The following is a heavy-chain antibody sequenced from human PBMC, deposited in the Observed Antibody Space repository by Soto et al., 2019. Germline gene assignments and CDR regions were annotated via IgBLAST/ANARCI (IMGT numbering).Heavy chain of an antibody. Sequence: SETLSLTCTVSGDSIRSYYWSWIRQPPGKGLEWIGYIYYSGSTNYNPSLKSRVTISVDTSKNQFSLKLSSVTAADTAVYYCARVWGGAFDIWGQGTMVTVSS. CDR1: GDSIRSYY. D-gene: IGHD3-10*01. V-gene: IGHV4-59*01. CDR3: ARVWGGAFDI. J-gene: IGHJ3*02. CDR2: IYYSGST.